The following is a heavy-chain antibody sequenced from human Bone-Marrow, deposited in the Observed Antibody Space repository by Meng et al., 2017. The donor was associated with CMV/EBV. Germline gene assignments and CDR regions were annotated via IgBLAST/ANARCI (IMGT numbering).Heavy chain of an antibody. CDR3: EKDQVLGYVGLLYYGMDV. Sequence: GGTLTLSCAASGCTFSSYDMHWIRQAPGKGLEWVAYIRYDGSNKYYPDSVKGRFTISRKNSNNTLYLQMNSLRAEDTAVYYCEKDQVLGYVGLLYYGMDVWGQGTTVTVSS. CDR1: GCTFSSYD. J-gene: IGHJ6*02. CDR2: IRYDGSNK. V-gene: IGHV3-30*02. D-gene: IGHD3-9*01.